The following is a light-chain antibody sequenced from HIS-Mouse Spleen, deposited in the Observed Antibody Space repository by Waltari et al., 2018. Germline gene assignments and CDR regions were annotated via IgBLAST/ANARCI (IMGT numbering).Light chain of an antibody. CDR2: DVS. J-gene: IGLJ3*02. CDR1: SRYLGGYNY. CDR3: SSYTSSSTWV. Sequence: QSALTQPASVSGSPGQSITISCTGTSRYLGGYNYVPWYQQHPGKAPKLMIYDVSNRPSGVSNRFSGSKSGNTASLTISGLQAEDEADYYCSSYTSSSTWVFGGGTKLTVL. V-gene: IGLV2-14*03.